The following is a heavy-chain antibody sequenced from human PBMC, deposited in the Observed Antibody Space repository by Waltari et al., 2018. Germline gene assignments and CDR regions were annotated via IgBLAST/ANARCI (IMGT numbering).Heavy chain of an antibody. Sequence: QVQLVESGGGVVQPGRSLRLSCAASGFTFSSYAMHWVRQAPGKGLEWVAVISYDGSNKDYADSVKGRFTISRDNSKNTLYLQMNSRRAEDTAVYYCAGSGDSSSAAFDYWGQGTLVTVSS. CDR3: AGSGDSSSAAFDY. CDR2: ISYDGSNK. J-gene: IGHJ4*02. D-gene: IGHD6-6*01. CDR1: GFTFSSYA. V-gene: IGHV3-30*01.